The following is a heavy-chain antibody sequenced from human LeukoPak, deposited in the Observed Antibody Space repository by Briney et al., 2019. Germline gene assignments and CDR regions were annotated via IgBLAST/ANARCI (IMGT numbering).Heavy chain of an antibody. D-gene: IGHD3-3*01. CDR3: ARHTVFGVVRPSYYYYGMDA. CDR1: GGSISSSSYY. Sequence: PSETLSLTCTVSGGSISSSSYYWGWIRQPPGKGLEWIGSIYYSGSTYYNPSLKSRVTISVDTSKNQFSLKLSSVTAADTAVYYCARHTVFGVVRPSYYYYGMDAWGQGTTVTVSS. J-gene: IGHJ6*02. V-gene: IGHV4-39*01. CDR2: IYYSGST.